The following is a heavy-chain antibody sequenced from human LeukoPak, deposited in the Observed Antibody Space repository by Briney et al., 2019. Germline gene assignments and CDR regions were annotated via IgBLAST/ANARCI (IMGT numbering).Heavy chain of an antibody. Sequence: SETLSLTCAVSGGSISSSNWWSWVRQPPGKGLEWIGEVLRSGSTNYNPSLKSRVTMSIDKSKNQFSLKVNSVTAADTAVYYCATYYDTSGYRFDYWGQGTLVTVSS. J-gene: IGHJ4*02. D-gene: IGHD3-22*01. V-gene: IGHV4-4*02. CDR2: VLRSGST. CDR3: ATYYDTSGYRFDY. CDR1: GGSISSSNW.